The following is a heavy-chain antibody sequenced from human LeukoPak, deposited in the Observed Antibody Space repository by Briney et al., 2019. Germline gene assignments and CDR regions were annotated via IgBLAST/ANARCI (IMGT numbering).Heavy chain of an antibody. CDR1: GGSFSGYY. V-gene: IGHV4-34*01. Sequence: SETLSLTCAVYGGSFSGYYWSWIRQPPGKGLEWIGEINHSGGTNYNPSLKSRVTISVDTSKNQFSLKLSSVTAADTAVYYCARGREFDSYYFDYWGQGTLVTVSS. CDR2: INHSGGT. CDR3: ARGREFDSYYFDY. D-gene: IGHD3-10*01. J-gene: IGHJ4*02.